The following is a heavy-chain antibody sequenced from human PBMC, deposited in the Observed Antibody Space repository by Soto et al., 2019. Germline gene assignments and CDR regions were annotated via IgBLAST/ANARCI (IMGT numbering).Heavy chain of an antibody. CDR1: GFTFSSYG. Sequence: QAGGSLRLSCAASGFTFSSYGMHWVRQAPGKGLEWVAVIWYDGSNKYYADSVKGRFTISRDNSKNTLYLQMNSLRAEDTAVYYCARDPGSSSDHYYYYYGMDVWGQGTTVTVSS. CDR3: ARDPGSSSDHYYYYYGMDV. J-gene: IGHJ6*02. V-gene: IGHV3-33*01. D-gene: IGHD6-6*01. CDR2: IWYDGSNK.